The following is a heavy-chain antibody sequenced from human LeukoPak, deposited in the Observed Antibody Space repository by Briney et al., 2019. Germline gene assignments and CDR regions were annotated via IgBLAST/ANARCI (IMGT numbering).Heavy chain of an antibody. J-gene: IGHJ4*02. D-gene: IGHD1-20*01. V-gene: IGHV1-46*01. CDR1: AYTFTSYG. Sequence: GASVKVSCKASAYTFTSYGISWVRQAPGQGLEWLGLINPSSGNTPYAQQFQGRVTMTRDTSTSTVYMELSSLRSEDTAVYYCARHSLIGTTPFDYWGQGTLVTVPS. CDR2: INPSSGNT. CDR3: ARHSLIGTTPFDY.